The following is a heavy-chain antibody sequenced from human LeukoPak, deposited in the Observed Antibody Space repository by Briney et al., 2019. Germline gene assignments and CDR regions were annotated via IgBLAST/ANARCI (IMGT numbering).Heavy chain of an antibody. V-gene: IGHV4-59*08. J-gene: IGHJ4*02. CDR2: IYYSGST. CDR1: GGSISSYY. CDR3: ARLERY. Sequence: TSETLSLTCTVSGGSISSYYWSWIRQPPGKGLEWIGYIYYSGSTNYNPSLKSRVTISVDTSKNQFSLKLSSVTAADTAVYYCARLERYWGQGTPVTVSS.